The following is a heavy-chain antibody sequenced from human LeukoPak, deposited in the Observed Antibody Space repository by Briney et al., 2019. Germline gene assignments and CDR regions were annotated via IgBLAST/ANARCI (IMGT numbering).Heavy chain of an antibody. V-gene: IGHV5-51*01. D-gene: IGHD1-1*01. J-gene: IGHJ4*02. Sequence: GESLKISCKGSGYSFTSYWIGWVRQMPGKGLEWMGIIYPGDSDTRYSPSFQGQVTISADKSISTAYLQWSSLRASDTAMYYCAGFGWNDFGVPGVLDYWGQGTLVTVSS. CDR3: AGFGWNDFGVPGVLDY. CDR2: IYPGDSDT. CDR1: GYSFTSYW.